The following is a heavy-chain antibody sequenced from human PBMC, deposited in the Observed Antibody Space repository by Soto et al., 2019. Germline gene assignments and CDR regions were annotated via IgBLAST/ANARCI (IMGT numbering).Heavy chain of an antibody. CDR3: ARDRGYCSSNSCYEDNWFDP. V-gene: IGHV1-69*08. J-gene: IGHJ5*02. D-gene: IGHD2-2*01. Sequence: QVQLVQSGAEVKKPGSSVKVSCKASGGTFSSYTISWVRQAPGQGLEWMGRIIPILGIAHYAQKFQGRVTITADKSTSTAYMGLSSLRSEDTAVYYCARDRGYCSSNSCYEDNWFDPWGQGTLVTVSS. CDR1: GGTFSSYT. CDR2: IIPILGIA.